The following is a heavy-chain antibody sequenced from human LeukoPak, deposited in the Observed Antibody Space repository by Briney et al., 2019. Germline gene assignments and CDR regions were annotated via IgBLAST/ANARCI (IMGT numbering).Heavy chain of an antibody. D-gene: IGHD2-15*01. J-gene: IGHJ5*02. Sequence: PSETLSLTCTVSGGSISSSSYYWGWIRQPPGKGLEWIGSMYYSGSTYYNPSLKSRVTISVDTSKNQFSLKPSSLTAADTAVYYCARDHSSLPYIVLVVPAPRDWFDPWGQGTLVTVSS. CDR1: GGSISSSSYY. V-gene: IGHV4-39*07. CDR2: MYYSGST. CDR3: ARDHSSLPYIVLVVPAPRDWFDP.